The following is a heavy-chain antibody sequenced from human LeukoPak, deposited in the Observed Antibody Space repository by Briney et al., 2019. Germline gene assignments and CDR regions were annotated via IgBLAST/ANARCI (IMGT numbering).Heavy chain of an antibody. CDR1: GYTFTGYD. CDR2: VKLKTGGA. Sequence: ASVKVSCKASGYTFTGYDIHWVRQAPGQGLGWRGWVKLKTGGANYAQKLQGRDTMTRDTSINTAYMELGKLRYDDTAVYYCARNLLQGVIDYWGQGVLVTVSS. CDR3: ARNLLQGVIDY. V-gene: IGHV1-2*02. J-gene: IGHJ4*02. D-gene: IGHD3-10*01.